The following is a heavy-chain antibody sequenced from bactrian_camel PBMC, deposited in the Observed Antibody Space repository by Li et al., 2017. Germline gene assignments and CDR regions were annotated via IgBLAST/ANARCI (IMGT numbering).Heavy chain of an antibody. CDR1: GGGSYW. CDR2: IYSYGSIT. CDR3: ASLSAVYQNY. Sequence: HVQLVESGGGLVQPGGSLRLSCTASGGGSYWIYWVRQASGKGLEWVSSIYSYGSITYYADSVKGRFTASRDNAKNTLNLQLNALKTEDTAMYYCASLSAVYQNYLGQGTQVTVS. V-gene: IGHV3-2*01. D-gene: IGHD4*01. J-gene: IGHJ4*01.